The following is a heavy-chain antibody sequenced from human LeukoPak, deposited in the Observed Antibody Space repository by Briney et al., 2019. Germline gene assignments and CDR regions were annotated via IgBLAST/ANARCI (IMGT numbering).Heavy chain of an antibody. J-gene: IGHJ4*02. CDR1: GYTFTGYY. Sequence: ASVKVSCKASGYTFTGYYMHWVRQAPGQGLEWMGWINPNSGGTNYAQKFQGRATMTRDTSISTAYMELSRLRSDDTAVYYCARDLFIMGYCSSTSCSAGYWGQGTLVTVSS. D-gene: IGHD2-2*01. CDR3: ARDLFIMGYCSSTSCSAGY. CDR2: INPNSGGT. V-gene: IGHV1-2*02.